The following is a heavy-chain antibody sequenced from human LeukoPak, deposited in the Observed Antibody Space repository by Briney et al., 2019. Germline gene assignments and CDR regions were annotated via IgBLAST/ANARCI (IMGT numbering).Heavy chain of an antibody. V-gene: IGHV3-30*18. J-gene: IGHJ4*02. D-gene: IGHD1-26*01. CDR2: ISYDGSNK. CDR1: GFTFSSYG. CDR3: AKASPNSGSYFDY. Sequence: GRSLRLSCAASGFTFSSYGMHWVRQAPGKGLEWVAVISYDGSNKYYAGSVKGRFTISRDNSKNTLYLQMNSLRAEDTAVYYCAKASPNSGSYFDYWGQGTLVTVSS.